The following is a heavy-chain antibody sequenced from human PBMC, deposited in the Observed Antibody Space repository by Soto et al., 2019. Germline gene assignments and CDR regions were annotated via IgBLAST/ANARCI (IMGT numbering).Heavy chain of an antibody. CDR2: ISSSGSTI. CDR3: ARGGFEYSRSFEVPKKLMDV. J-gene: IGHJ6*02. D-gene: IGHD6-6*01. CDR1: GFTFSSYE. V-gene: IGHV3-48*03. Sequence: EVQLVESGGGLVQPGGSLRLSCAASGFTFSSYEMNWVRQAPGKGLEWVSYISSSGSTIYYADSVKGRFTISRDNAKNSLYLQTNSLRSEDTAVYYCARGGFEYSRSFEVPKKLMDVWGQGTTVTVSS.